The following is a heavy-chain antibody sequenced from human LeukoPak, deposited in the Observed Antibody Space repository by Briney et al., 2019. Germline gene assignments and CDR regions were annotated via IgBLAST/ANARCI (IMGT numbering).Heavy chain of an antibody. CDR2: ISSSGSSI. J-gene: IGHJ6*02. Sequence: GGSLRLSCAASGXTLSRNEMNWVRQAPGKGLEWVSYISSSGSSIYYADSVKGRFTISRDNAKNSLYLQMNSLRAEDTAVYYCARPGYYYGMDVWGQGTTVTVSS. CDR1: GXTLSRNE. CDR3: ARPGYYYGMDV. V-gene: IGHV3-48*03. D-gene: IGHD3-10*01.